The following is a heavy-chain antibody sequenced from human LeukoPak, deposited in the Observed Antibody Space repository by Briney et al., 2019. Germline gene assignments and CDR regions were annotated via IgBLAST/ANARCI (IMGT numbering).Heavy chain of an antibody. J-gene: IGHJ4*02. CDR2: IKSKTDGGTT. Sequence: GGSLRLSCAASGFTFTNAWMSWVRQAPGKGLEWVGRIKSKTDGGTTDYAAPVKGRFTISRDDSKSTLFLQMNSLETEDTAVYYCTTESPVDTSMGDDGASRYWGQGTLVTVSS. CDR3: TTESPVDTSMGDDGASRY. V-gene: IGHV3-15*01. CDR1: GFTFTNAW. D-gene: IGHD5-18*01.